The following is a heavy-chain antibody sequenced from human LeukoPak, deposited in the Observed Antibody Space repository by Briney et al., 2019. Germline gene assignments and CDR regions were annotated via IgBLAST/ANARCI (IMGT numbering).Heavy chain of an antibody. V-gene: IGHV3-21*01. CDR3: ARDQVVVAASSGYSYMDV. D-gene: IGHD2-15*01. Sequence: GGSLILSCAASGFTFSSYSMNWVRQTPGKGLELVSSINSNNNYIYYAHAVKGRFTISRDNAKNSLYMQMNSLRAEDTAVYYCARDQVVVAASSGYSYMDVWGKGNTVTVSS. J-gene: IGHJ6*03. CDR2: INSNNNYI. CDR1: GFTFSSYS.